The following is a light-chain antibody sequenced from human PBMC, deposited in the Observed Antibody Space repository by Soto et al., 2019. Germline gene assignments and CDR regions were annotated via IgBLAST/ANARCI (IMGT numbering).Light chain of an antibody. CDR1: QSVSSNY. V-gene: IGKV3-20*01. CDR2: GAS. J-gene: IGKJ1*01. CDR3: QQYADSTWT. Sequence: EVVMTQSTGTLSMSPGERATLSCRASQSVSSNYLAWYQQMPGQAPRLLIYGASSRATGIPDRFSGSGSGTDFTLTISRLEPEDFAVYYCQQYADSTWTSCQGTKVDI.